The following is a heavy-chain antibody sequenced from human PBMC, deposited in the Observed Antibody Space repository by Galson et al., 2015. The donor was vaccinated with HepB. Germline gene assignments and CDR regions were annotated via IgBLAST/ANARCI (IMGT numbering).Heavy chain of an antibody. Sequence: SLRLSCAASRFIFSSFWMSWVRQAPGKGLEWVANINQDGGEKYYVDSVKGRFTDSRDNAKNSLYLQMNSLRAEETAVYYCAREITVTTFGTYNYGMDVWGQGTTVTVSS. CDR1: RFIFSSFW. D-gene: IGHD4-11*01. CDR2: INQDGGEK. V-gene: IGHV3-7*05. CDR3: AREITVTTFGTYNYGMDV. J-gene: IGHJ6*02.